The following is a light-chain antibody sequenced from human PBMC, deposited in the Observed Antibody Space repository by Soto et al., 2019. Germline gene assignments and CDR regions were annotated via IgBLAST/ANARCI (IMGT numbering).Light chain of an antibody. CDR1: QSISTY. Sequence: EIVLTQSPATLSLSPGERATLSCGASQSISTYLAWYQQKPGQAPRLLIYDASTRATGIPARFSGSGSGTDFSLTISSLEPEDFAVYYCQQRSNWRPFTFGQGTRLEIK. V-gene: IGKV3-11*01. CDR3: QQRSNWRPFT. J-gene: IGKJ5*01. CDR2: DAS.